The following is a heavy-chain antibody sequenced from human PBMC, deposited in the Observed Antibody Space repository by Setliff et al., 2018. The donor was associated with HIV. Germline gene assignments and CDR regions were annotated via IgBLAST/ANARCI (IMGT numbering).Heavy chain of an antibody. CDR1: GFTFSAYA. CDR3: ARVLYTSGWYGPVVKALDM. V-gene: IGHV3-30*12. CDR2: ISYDGSDK. Sequence: PGGSLRLSCAASGFTFSAYAMAWVRQAPGKGLEWVAVISYDGSDKYYVDAVKGRFTISRDNSKNTLYLQMNSLRAEDTAMYYCARVLYTSGWYGPVVKALDMWGQGTMVTVSS. D-gene: IGHD6-19*01. J-gene: IGHJ3*02.